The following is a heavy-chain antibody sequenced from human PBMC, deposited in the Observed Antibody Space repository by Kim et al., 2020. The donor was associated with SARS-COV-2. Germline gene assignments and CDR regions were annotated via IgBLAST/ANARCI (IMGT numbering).Heavy chain of an antibody. J-gene: IGHJ6*02. CDR2: IYYSGST. CDR3: ARDRHSGYGSYYYGMDV. CDR1: GGSISSYY. V-gene: IGHV4-59*01. Sequence: SETLSLTCTVSGGSISSYYWSWIRQPPGKGLEWIGYIYYSGSTNYNPSLKSRVTISVDTSKNQFSLKLSSVTAADTAVYYCARDRHSGYGSYYYGMDVWGQGTTVTVSS. D-gene: IGHD5-12*01.